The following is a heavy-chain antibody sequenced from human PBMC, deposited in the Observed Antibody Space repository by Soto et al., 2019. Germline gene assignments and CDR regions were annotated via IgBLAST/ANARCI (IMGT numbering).Heavy chain of an antibody. J-gene: IGHJ6*02. D-gene: IGHD2-2*01. CDR1: GGSISSYY. V-gene: IGHV4-4*07. CDR2: IYTSGST. CDR3: ARDSRLVQIPSSNRYYYPGMDV. Sequence: SETLSLTCTVSGGSISSYYWSWIRQPAGKGLEWIGRIYTSGSTNYNPSLKSRVTMSVDTSKNQFSLKLSSVTAADTAVYWCARDSRLVQIPSSNRYYYPGMDVWGQGTPVTVSS.